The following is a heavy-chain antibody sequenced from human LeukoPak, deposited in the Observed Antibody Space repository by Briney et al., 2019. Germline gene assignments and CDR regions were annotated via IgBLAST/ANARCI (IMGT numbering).Heavy chain of an antibody. CDR3: ARVGYCSSTSCWSSYYYMDV. J-gene: IGHJ6*03. CDR2: IYYSGST. V-gene: IGHV4-59*01. Sequence: SETLSLTCTVSGGSISSYYWSWIRQPPGKGLEWIGYIYYSGSTNYNPSLKSRVTISVDTSKNQFSLKLSSVTAADTAVYYCARVGYCSSTSCWSSYYYMDVWGKGTTVTVSS. CDR1: GGSISSYY. D-gene: IGHD2-2*01.